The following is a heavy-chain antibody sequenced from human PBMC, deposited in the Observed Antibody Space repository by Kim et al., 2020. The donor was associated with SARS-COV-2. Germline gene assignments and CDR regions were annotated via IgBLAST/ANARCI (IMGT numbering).Heavy chain of an antibody. D-gene: IGHD6-13*01. CDR3: ARHVHEQQWFDP. J-gene: IGHJ5*02. V-gene: IGHV5-10-1*01. Sequence: YSPSFQGHVTISADKSISTAYLQWSSLKASDTAMYYCARHVHEQQWFDPWGQGTLVTVSS.